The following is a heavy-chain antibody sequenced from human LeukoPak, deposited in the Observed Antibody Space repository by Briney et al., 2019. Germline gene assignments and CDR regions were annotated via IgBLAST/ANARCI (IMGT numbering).Heavy chain of an antibody. D-gene: IGHD6-19*01. Sequence: GGSLRLSCAASGFTFSSYSMNWVRQAPGKGLEWVSSISVSGGSTYYADSVKGRVTSSRDNSKNTLYLQMNSLRAEDTAVYYCAKDRSGEDYWGQGTLVTVSS. V-gene: IGHV3-23*01. CDR3: AKDRSGEDY. CDR1: GFTFSSYS. J-gene: IGHJ4*02. CDR2: ISVSGGST.